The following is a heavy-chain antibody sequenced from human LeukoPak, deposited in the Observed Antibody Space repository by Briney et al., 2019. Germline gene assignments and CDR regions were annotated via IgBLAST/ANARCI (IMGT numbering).Heavy chain of an antibody. J-gene: IGHJ4*02. CDR1: GFTDSSDY. V-gene: IGHV3-66*01. D-gene: IGHD5-24*01. CDR2: ISSGGST. Sequence: PGGSLRLSCAASGFTDSSDYMGWVRQAPEKGLEWVSLISSGGSTYYADSLKGRFTISRDNSKNTLYLQMNSLRAEDTAVYYCGRVGDGYNDNYWGQGTLVTVSS. CDR3: GRVGDGYNDNY.